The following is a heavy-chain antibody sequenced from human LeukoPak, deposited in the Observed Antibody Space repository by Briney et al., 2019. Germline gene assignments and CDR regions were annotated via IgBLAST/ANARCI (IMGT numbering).Heavy chain of an antibody. D-gene: IGHD2-2*01. Sequence: GASVKVSCKASGYTFTGYYMHWVRQAPGQGLEWMGWINPNSGGTNYAQKFQGRVTMTRDTSISTAYMELSRLTSADTAVYYCARGHCSSAGCQDYFDYWGQGTLVTVSS. J-gene: IGHJ4*02. CDR2: INPNSGGT. V-gene: IGHV1-2*02. CDR3: ARGHCSSAGCQDYFDY. CDR1: GYTFTGYY.